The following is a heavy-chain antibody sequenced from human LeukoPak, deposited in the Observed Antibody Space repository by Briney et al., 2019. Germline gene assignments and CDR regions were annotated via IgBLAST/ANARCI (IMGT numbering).Heavy chain of an antibody. CDR1: GYMFTGYY. D-gene: IGHD3-22*01. J-gene: IGHJ4*02. Sequence: ASVKVSCKASGYMFTGYYIHWVRQAPGQGLEWMGRMSPNSGDTNYPQKFQGRVTMTRDKSISTAYMELSSLRSDDTAVYYCVSVFDSSDGSGYWDYWGQGTLVTVSS. CDR2: MSPNSGDT. V-gene: IGHV1-2*06. CDR3: VSVFDSSDGSGYWDY.